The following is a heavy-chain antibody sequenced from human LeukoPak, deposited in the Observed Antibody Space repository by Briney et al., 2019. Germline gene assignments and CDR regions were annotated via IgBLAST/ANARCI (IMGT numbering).Heavy chain of an antibody. CDR3: ANEVRPNDY. CDR2: IDISGGTT. D-gene: IGHD1-1*01. Sequence: GGSLRLSCVASGFTFSSHAMCWVRQAPGKGLEWVASIDISGGTTYYEDSVQGRFTPSRDNSKHTLYLEMNSLRVEDTALYYCANEVRPNDYWGQGTLVTVSS. V-gene: IGHV3-23*01. J-gene: IGHJ4*02. CDR1: GFTFSSHA.